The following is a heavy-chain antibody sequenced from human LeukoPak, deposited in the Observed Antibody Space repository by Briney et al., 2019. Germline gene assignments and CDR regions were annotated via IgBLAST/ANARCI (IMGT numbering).Heavy chain of an antibody. Sequence: GGSLRLSCAASGFTFTSYAMGWVRQAPGKGLEWVSGITASGGSTYYADSVKGRFTISRDNAKNPLYLQMNSLRAEDTAVYYCARDPATIVVVPAAPDYWGQGTLVTVSS. CDR2: ITASGGST. V-gene: IGHV3-23*01. CDR1: GFTFTSYA. J-gene: IGHJ4*02. D-gene: IGHD2-2*01. CDR3: ARDPATIVVVPAAPDY.